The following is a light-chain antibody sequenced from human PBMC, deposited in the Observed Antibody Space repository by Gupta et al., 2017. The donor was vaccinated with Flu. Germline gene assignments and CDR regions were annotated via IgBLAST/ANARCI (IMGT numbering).Light chain of an antibody. CDR1: QTISNY. CDR2: TAS. Sequence: GDRVTITCRASQTISNYLNWYQQKPGQAPNLLIHTASSLQSGVPSRFSGSGSGTDFTLTIDSLQPEDFATDYCQQSYSSLYTFGQGTKLEIK. CDR3: QQSYSSLYT. V-gene: IGKV1-39*01. J-gene: IGKJ2*01.